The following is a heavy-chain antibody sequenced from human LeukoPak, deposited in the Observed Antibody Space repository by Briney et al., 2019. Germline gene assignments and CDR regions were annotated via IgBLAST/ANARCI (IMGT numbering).Heavy chain of an antibody. Sequence: GASVKVSCKASGYTFTSFGISWVRQAPGQGLEWMGWISAYNGNTNYAQKLQGRVTMTTDTSTSTAYMELRSLTSDDTAVYYCATAGVGAGFDYWGQGTLVTVSS. CDR2: ISAYNGNT. CDR1: GYTFTSFG. D-gene: IGHD1-26*01. V-gene: IGHV1-18*01. J-gene: IGHJ4*02. CDR3: ATAGVGAGFDY.